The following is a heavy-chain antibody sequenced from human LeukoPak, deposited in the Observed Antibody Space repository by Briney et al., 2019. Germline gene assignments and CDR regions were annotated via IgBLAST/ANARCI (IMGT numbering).Heavy chain of an antibody. D-gene: IGHD3-9*01. CDR2: ISGSGGST. Sequence: GESLRLSCAASGFTFSSYAMTWVRQAPGKGLEWVSAISGSGGSTYYADSVKGRFTISRDNSRNTLYLQMNSLRAEDTALYYCAKGGRLRYFDDRVGYYGMDVWGQGTTVTVSS. CDR1: GFTFSSYA. CDR3: AKGGRLRYFDDRVGYYGMDV. V-gene: IGHV3-23*01. J-gene: IGHJ6*02.